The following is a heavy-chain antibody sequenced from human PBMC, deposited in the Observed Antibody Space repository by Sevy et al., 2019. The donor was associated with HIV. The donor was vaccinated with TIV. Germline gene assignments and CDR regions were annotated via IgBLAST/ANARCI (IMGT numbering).Heavy chain of an antibody. D-gene: IGHD4-17*01. CDR3: AKDLSFSYGDTGY. Sequence: GGSLSLSCAASGFTFSSYAMSWVRQAPGKGLEWVSGISGSGGSTYYADSVKGRFTISRDNSKNTLYLQMNSLRAEDTAVYYCAKDLSFSYGDTGYWGQGTLATVSS. CDR2: ISGSGGST. V-gene: IGHV3-23*01. J-gene: IGHJ4*02. CDR1: GFTFSSYA.